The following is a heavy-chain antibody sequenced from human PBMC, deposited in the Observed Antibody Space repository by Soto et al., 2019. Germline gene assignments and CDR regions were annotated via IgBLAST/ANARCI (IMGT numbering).Heavy chain of an antibody. CDR1: GYTFTSYG. CDR3: ARGYCSGGSCYSSLNGWFDP. CDR2: ISAYNGNT. Sequence: ASVKVSCKASGYTFTSYGISWVRQAPGQGLEWMGWISAYNGNTNYAQKLQGRVTISVDTSKNQFSLKLSSVTAADTAVYYCARGYCSGGSCYSSLNGWFDPWGQGTLVTVSS. D-gene: IGHD2-15*01. J-gene: IGHJ5*02. V-gene: IGHV1-18*01.